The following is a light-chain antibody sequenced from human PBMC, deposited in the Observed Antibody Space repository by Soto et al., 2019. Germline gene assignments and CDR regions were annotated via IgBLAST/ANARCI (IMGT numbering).Light chain of an antibody. Sequence: EIVLTQSPGTLSLSPGERATLSCRASQSVSSSYLAWYRQKPGQAPRLLIYDASNRATGIPARFSGSGSGTEFTLTISSLQSEDFAVYYCQQYNNWPTFGQGTKVDIK. CDR1: QSVSSSY. V-gene: IGKV3D-15*01. J-gene: IGKJ1*01. CDR3: QQYNNWPT. CDR2: DAS.